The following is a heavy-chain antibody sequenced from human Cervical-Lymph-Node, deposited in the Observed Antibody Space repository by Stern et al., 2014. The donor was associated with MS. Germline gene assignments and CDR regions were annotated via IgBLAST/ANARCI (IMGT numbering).Heavy chain of an antibody. J-gene: IGHJ5*02. CDR2: IDYSGST. D-gene: IGHD2-15*01. CDR3: ARGYCNGGSCYSADWFDP. CDR1: GGSISSGTYY. Sequence: MQLVESGPGLVKPSQILSLTCTVSGGSISSGTYYWSWIRQHPGKGLAWIGYIDYSGSTYYNPSLKSRVTISVDTSKSQFSLILSSVTAADTAVYYCARGYCNGGSCYSADWFDPWGQGTLVTVSS. V-gene: IGHV4-31*03.